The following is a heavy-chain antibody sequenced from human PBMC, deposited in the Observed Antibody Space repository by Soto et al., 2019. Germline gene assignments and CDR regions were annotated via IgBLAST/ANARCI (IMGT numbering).Heavy chain of an antibody. J-gene: IGHJ5*02. Sequence: PSETLSLTCSVSGGSISSGSYYWGWIRQTPGRGLEWIASMYHGGTTYSNPSLKSRVTISVDTSKNQFSLRLTSVTAADAAVYYCARRGVGEAATNWFDPWGQGTLVTVSS. D-gene: IGHD3-16*01. CDR1: GGSISSGSYY. V-gene: IGHV4-39*01. CDR3: ARRGVGEAATNWFDP. CDR2: MYHGGTT.